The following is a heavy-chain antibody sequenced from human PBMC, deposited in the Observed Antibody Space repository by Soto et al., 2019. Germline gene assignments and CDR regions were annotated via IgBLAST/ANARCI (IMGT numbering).Heavy chain of an antibody. Sequence: QVQLVQSGAEVKKPGASVKVSCKASGYTFTSYGISWVRQAPGQGLEWMGWISAYNGNTNYAQKLQGRVTMTTDTATSTAYLELRSLRSDDTAVYYCARAPERAAAGTPPFFDYWGQGTLVTVSS. CDR3: ARAPERAAAGTPPFFDY. J-gene: IGHJ4*02. CDR1: GYTFTSYG. CDR2: ISAYNGNT. V-gene: IGHV1-18*01. D-gene: IGHD6-13*01.